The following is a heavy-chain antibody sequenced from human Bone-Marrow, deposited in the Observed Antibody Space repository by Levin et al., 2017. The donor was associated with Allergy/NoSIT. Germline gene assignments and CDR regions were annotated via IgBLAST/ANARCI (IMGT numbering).Heavy chain of an antibody. V-gene: IGHV3-7*01. Sequence: GGSLRLSCAASGFTFSSYWMSWVRQAPGKGLEWVANIKQDGSEKYYVDSVKGRFTISRDNAKNSLYLQMNSLRAEDTAVYYCARDLDIVATIKTGFDYWGQGTLVTVSS. CDR3: ARDLDIVATIKTGFDY. D-gene: IGHD5-12*01. CDR2: IKQDGSEK. J-gene: IGHJ4*02. CDR1: GFTFSSYW.